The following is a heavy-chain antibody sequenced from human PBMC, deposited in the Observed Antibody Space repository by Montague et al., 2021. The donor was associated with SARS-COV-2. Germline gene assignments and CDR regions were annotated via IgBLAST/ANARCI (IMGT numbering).Heavy chain of an antibody. CDR2: GST. J-gene: IGHJ4*02. V-gene: IGHV4-59*01. Sequence: GSTAYNPSLNSRVTISLDTSKNQFSLRLSSVTAADTAGYYCAREATDYGSGSYYFPFAYWGQGSLVPGSS. D-gene: IGHD3-10*01. CDR3: AREATDYGSGSYYFPFAY.